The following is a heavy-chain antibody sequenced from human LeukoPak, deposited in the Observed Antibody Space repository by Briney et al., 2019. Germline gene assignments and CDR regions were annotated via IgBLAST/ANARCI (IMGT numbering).Heavy chain of an antibody. Sequence: ASVKVTCKASGYTFTGYFLHWVRQAPGQGLEWMGWINPDSGGTNYAQKFQGRVTMTRDTSISTAYMELSRLRSDDTAVYYCARELPDLFCDYWGQGTLVTVSS. J-gene: IGHJ4*02. CDR2: INPDSGGT. CDR3: ARELPDLFCDY. D-gene: IGHD3-3*01. CDR1: GYTFTGYF. V-gene: IGHV1-2*02.